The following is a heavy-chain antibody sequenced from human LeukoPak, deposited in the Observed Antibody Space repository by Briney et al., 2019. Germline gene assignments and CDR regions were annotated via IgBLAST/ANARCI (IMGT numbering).Heavy chain of an antibody. CDR1: GFTFSSYE. D-gene: IGHD6-13*01. V-gene: IGHV3-23*01. CDR2: ISGSGGST. CDR3: AKHKAAGTDY. J-gene: IGHJ4*02. Sequence: PGGSLRLSCAASGFTFSSYEMNWVRQAPGKGLEWVSAISGSGGSTYYADSVKGRFTISRDNSKNTLFLQMNSLRAEDTAIYYCAKHKAAGTDYWGQGTLVTVSS.